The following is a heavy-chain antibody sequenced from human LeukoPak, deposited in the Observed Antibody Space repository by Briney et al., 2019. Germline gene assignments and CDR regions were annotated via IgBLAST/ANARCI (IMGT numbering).Heavy chain of an antibody. Sequence: SQTLSLTCAISGDSVSSNSAAWNWIRQSPSRGLEWLGRTYYRSKWYSYYAVSVKSRITIKPDTSKNQFSLQLNSVTPEDTAVYYCAREDYSGNSGTYFDYWGQGTLVTVSS. J-gene: IGHJ4*02. V-gene: IGHV6-1*01. CDR1: GDSVSSNSAA. CDR3: AREDYSGNSGTYFDY. D-gene: IGHD4-23*01. CDR2: TYYRSKWYS.